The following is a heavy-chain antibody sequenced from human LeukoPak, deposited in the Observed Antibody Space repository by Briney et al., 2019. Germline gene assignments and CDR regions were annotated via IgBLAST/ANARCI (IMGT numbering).Heavy chain of an antibody. J-gene: IGHJ4*02. D-gene: IGHD1-26*01. V-gene: IGHV1-8*01. CDR2: RNPNSGNT. CDR1: GYTFTSYD. CDR3: AAMGATTTRIDY. Sequence: GSVKVSCKASGYTFTSYDINWVRQATGQGREGRGWRNPNSGNTGYAQKFQGRVTMTRNTSISTAYMELSSLRSADTAVYYCAAMGATTTRIDYWGQGPLVTVSS.